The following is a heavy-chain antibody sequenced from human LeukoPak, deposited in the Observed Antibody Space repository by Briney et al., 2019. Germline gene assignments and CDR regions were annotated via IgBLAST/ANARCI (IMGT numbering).Heavy chain of an antibody. CDR1: GGSFSGYY. Sequence: SETLSLTCAVYGGSFSGYYWSWIRQPPGKGLEWIGEINHSGSTNYNPSLKSRVTISVDTSKNQFSLKLSSVTAADTAVYYCARGCGYSYEGYYYYMDVWAKGPRPPSP. D-gene: IGHD3-22*01. CDR3: ARGCGYSYEGYYYYMDV. V-gene: IGHV4-34*01. CDR2: INHSGST. J-gene: IGHJ6*03.